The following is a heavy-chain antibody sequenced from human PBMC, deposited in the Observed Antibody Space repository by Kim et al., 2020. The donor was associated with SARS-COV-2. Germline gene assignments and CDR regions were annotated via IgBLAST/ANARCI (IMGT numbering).Heavy chain of an antibody. Sequence: GGSLRLSCAASGFTFSSYGMHWVRQAPGKGLEWVAVIWYDGSNKYYADSVKGRFTISRDNSKNTLDLQMNSLRAEDTALYYCARDSTYGVTGSGDAFDIWGQGTMVTVSS. V-gene: IGHV3-33*01. CDR2: IWYDGSNK. J-gene: IGHJ3*02. D-gene: IGHD4-17*01. CDR3: ARDSTYGVTGSGDAFDI. CDR1: GFTFSSYG.